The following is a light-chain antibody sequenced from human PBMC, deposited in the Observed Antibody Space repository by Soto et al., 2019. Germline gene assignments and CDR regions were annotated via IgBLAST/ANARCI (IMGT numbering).Light chain of an antibody. CDR3: SSYAGSNNYV. V-gene: IGLV2-8*01. J-gene: IGLJ1*01. CDR2: EVS. CDR1: SSDVGGYDF. Sequence: QSVLTQPPSASGSPGHSVTISCTGTSSDVGGYDFVSWYQQHPGKAPKLMIHEVSKRPSGVPDRFSGSKSGNTASLTVSGLQAEDEADYYCSSYAGSNNYVFGTGTKSPS.